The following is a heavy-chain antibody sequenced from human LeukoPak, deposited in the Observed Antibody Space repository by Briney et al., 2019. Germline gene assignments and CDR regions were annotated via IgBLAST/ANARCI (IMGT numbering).Heavy chain of an antibody. J-gene: IGHJ5*02. CDR1: GGSISSSSYY. D-gene: IGHD3-16*02. CDR3: ARGLSDYVWGSYRPNWFDP. V-gene: IGHV4-39*07. Sequence: SETLSLTCTVSGGSISSSSYYWGWIRQPPGKGLEWIGSIYYSGSTYYNPSLKSRVTISVDTSKNQFSLKLSSVTAADTAVYYCARGLSDYVWGSYRPNWFDPWGQGTLVTVSS. CDR2: IYYSGST.